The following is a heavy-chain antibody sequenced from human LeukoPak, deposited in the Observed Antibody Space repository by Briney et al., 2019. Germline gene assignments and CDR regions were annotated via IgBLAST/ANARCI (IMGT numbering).Heavy chain of an antibody. Sequence: PGGSLRLSCAASGFTFSSYAMHWVRQAPGKGLEWVAVTSYDGGDKYYADSVKGRSTISRDNSKNTTYLQMNSLRAEDTAVYYCARVGTVTHYYYYGMDVWGQGTTVTVSS. CDR3: ARVGTVTHYYYYGMDV. V-gene: IGHV3-30-3*01. CDR2: TSYDGGDK. CDR1: GFTFSSYA. D-gene: IGHD4-17*01. J-gene: IGHJ6*02.